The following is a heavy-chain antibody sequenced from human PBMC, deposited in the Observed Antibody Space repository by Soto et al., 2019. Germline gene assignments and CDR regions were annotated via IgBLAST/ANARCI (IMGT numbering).Heavy chain of an antibody. CDR1: GGIFSSNT. CDR3: ASKAACGGDCYAFDS. Sequence: QVYLVQSGAEVKKPGSSVKISCKASGGIFSSNTINWVRQAAGQGLEWMGGSIPLFGTANYAEKFQGRVTITADKSTKTEYMELTSLRSEDTAVYYCASKAACGGDCYAFDSWGQGPLVTVSS. D-gene: IGHD2-21*02. V-gene: IGHV1-69*06. J-gene: IGHJ4*02. CDR2: SIPLFGTA.